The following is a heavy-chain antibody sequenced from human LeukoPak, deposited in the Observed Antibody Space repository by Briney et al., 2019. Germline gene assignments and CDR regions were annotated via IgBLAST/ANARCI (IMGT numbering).Heavy chain of an antibody. V-gene: IGHV1-46*01. D-gene: IGHD5-12*01. CDR1: GYTFTSYY. CDR3: ARDRDSGYET. J-gene: IGHJ5*02. CDR2: INPSGGSK. Sequence: ASVKVSCKASGYTFTSYYMHWLRQAPGQGLESMGIINPSGGSKSYEQKFQGRVTMTRDTSTSTVYMELSSLRSEDTAVYYCARDRDSGYETWGQGTLVTVSS.